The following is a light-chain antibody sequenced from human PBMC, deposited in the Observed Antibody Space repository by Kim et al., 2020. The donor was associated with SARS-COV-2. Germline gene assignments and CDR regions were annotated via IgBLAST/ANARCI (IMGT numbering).Light chain of an antibody. CDR1: NIGSKS. Sequence: SYELTQPLSVSVAPGKTARITCGGNNIGSKSVHWYQQKPGQAPVLVIYYDSDRPSGIPERFSGSNSGNTATLTISRVEAGDEADYYCQVWDSSSDHYVFG. CDR2: YDS. J-gene: IGLJ1*01. V-gene: IGLV3-21*04. CDR3: QVWDSSSDHYV.